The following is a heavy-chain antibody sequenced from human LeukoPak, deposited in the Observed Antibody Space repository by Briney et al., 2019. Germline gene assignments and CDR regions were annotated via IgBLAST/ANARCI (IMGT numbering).Heavy chain of an antibody. CDR3: ARVAAGYYGSGSYSLDV. Sequence: GASVKVSCKASGYTFSSYAVHWVRQAPGQGLEWMGWINPNSGGTNYAQKFQGRVTMTRDTSISTAYMELSRLRSDDTAVYYCARVAAGYYGSGSYSLDVWGKGTTVTVSS. CDR2: INPNSGGT. J-gene: IGHJ6*04. CDR1: GYTFSSYA. D-gene: IGHD3-10*01. V-gene: IGHV1-2*02.